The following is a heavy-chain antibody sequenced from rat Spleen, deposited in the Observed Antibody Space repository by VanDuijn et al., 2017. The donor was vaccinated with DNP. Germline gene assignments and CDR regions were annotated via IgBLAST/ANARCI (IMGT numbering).Heavy chain of an antibody. V-gene: IGHV5-29*01. J-gene: IGHJ4*01. Sequence: EVLLVESDGGLVQPGRSMKFSCAASGFTFSNYGMAWVRQAPGKGLEWVATISYNGGTPYYRDSVKGRFTISRDNAQSTLYLQMDSLRSEDTATYYCARHRTISPYYYDMDAWGQGASVTVSS. CDR3: ARHRTISPYYYDMDA. CDR2: ISYNGGTP. CDR1: GFTFSNYG.